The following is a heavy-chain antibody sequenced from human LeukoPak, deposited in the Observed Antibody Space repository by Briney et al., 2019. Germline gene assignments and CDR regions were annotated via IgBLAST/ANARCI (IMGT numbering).Heavy chain of an antibody. CDR1: GYSISSGYY. V-gene: IGHV4-38-2*01. CDR3: ARANPGIAAAGSYYFDY. D-gene: IGHD6-13*01. Sequence: SETLSLTCAVSGYSISSGYYWGWIRQPPGKGLEWIGSIYHSGSTYYNPSLKSRVTISVDTSKNQFSLKLSPVTAADTAVYYCARANPGIAAAGSYYFDYWGQGTLVTVSS. CDR2: IYHSGST. J-gene: IGHJ4*02.